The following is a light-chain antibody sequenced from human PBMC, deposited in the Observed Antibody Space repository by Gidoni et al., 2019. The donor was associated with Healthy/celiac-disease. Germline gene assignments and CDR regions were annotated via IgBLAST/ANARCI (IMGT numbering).Light chain of an antibody. J-gene: IGLJ1*01. CDR2: DVN. CDR3: CSYAGSYTNI. Sequence: QSALTQPRSVSGSPGQSVTISCTGTSSDVGAYDYVSWYQQYPGKAPKLMIYDVNKRPSGVPDRFSGSKSGNTASLTISGLQADDEADYYCCSYAGSYTNIFGAGTKVTVL. CDR1: SSDVGAYDY. V-gene: IGLV2-11*01.